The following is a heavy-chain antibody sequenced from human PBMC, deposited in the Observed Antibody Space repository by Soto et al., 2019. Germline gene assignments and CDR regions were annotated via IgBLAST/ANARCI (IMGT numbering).Heavy chain of an antibody. CDR1: GFTFSSYG. V-gene: IGHV3-30*18. CDR3: AKDRVGYYYYMDV. D-gene: IGHD1-26*01. CDR2: ISYDGSNK. J-gene: IGHJ6*03. Sequence: GGSLRLSCAASGFTFSSYGMHWVRQAPGKGLEWVAVISYDGSNKYYADSVKGRFTISRDNSKNTLYLQMNSLRAEDTAVYYCAKDRVGYYYYMDVWGKGTTVTVSS.